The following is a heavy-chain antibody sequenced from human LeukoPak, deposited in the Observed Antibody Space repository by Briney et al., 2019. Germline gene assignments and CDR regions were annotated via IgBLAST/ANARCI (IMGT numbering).Heavy chain of an antibody. CDR2: IGGSGGAI. V-gene: IGHV3-23*01. D-gene: IGHD3-10*01. Sequence: GGSLRLSCGASGFTFSRYAMSWVRQAPGKGLQWVSEIGGSGGAIYYADSVKGRFTISRDNSKNTLFLEMNSLRAEDTAVYYCAKDTGYGSGSYPNWFDPWGQGTLVTVSS. CDR1: GFTFSRYA. CDR3: AKDTGYGSGSYPNWFDP. J-gene: IGHJ5*02.